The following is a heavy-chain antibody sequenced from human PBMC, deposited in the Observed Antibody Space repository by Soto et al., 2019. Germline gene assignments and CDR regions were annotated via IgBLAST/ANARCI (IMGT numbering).Heavy chain of an antibody. CDR1: RFTFTGSY. V-gene: IGHV1-2*04. Sequence: QVQLVQSGAEVKKPGASVKVSCKTSRFTFTGSYVHWVRQAPGQGLAWMGWINPNSGDTNSAQNCQGWGTMTRDTAINTVYMDLPTLKSDDAAVYYCARAAYISSWNWYFDLWGRGTLVTVSS. CDR3: ARAAYISSWNWYFDL. J-gene: IGHJ2*01. CDR2: INPNSGDT. D-gene: IGHD6-13*01.